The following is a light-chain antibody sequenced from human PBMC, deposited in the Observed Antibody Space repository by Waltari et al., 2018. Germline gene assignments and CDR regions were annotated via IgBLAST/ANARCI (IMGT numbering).Light chain of an antibody. CDR3: QQSYSSPPT. Sequence: DIQMTQSPSSLSASIGDRVTITCQPSQNISRYLNWYRHEPGKAPKLLIHSASNLQSGVPARFSGSDSGTEFTLTISTLQPEDFAVYYCQQSYSSPPTFGRGTKVEIK. J-gene: IGKJ1*01. CDR1: QNISRY. V-gene: IGKV1-39*01. CDR2: SAS.